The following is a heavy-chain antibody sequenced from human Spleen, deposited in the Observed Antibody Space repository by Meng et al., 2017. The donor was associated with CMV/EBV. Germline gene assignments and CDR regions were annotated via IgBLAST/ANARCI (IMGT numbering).Heavy chain of an antibody. D-gene: IGHD4-23*01. CDR2: INPNSGGT. V-gene: IGHV1-2*02. CDR1: GYTFTDNY. J-gene: IGHJ2*01. Sequence: ASVKVSCKASGYTFTDNYIHWVRQAPGQGLEWMGWINPNSGGTNYAQKFQGRVTMTRDTSISTAYMDLSRLRSDDTGVYYCARGYGGNSASSYWCFDLWGRGTLVTVSS. CDR3: ARGYGGNSASSYWCFDL.